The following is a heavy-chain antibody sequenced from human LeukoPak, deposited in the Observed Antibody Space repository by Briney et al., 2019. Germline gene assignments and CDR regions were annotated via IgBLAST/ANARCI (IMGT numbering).Heavy chain of an antibody. Sequence: GGSLRLSCTASGFTFSVYAMMWGRQAPGKGPEWVSAIRGGGGSAFYADSVKGRFTISRDNSKYTLFLQMTSLRAEDTAVYYCARDPNGDYIGAFDMWGPGTMVTVSS. CDR2: IRGGGGSA. D-gene: IGHD4-17*01. V-gene: IGHV3-23*01. CDR1: GFTFSVYA. J-gene: IGHJ3*02. CDR3: ARDPNGDYIGAFDM.